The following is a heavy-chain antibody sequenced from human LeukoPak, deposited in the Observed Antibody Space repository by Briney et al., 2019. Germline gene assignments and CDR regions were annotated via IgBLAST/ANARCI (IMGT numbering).Heavy chain of an antibody. J-gene: IGHJ6*03. Sequence: GGSLRLSCAASGFTFSSYWMHWVRQAPGKGLVWVSRINSDGSSTSYADSVKGRFTISRDNAKNTLYLQMNSLRAEDTAVYYCAKVPPRTNGVYYYYYYMDVWGKGTTVTVSS. CDR3: AKVPPRTNGVYYYYYYMDV. V-gene: IGHV3-74*01. D-gene: IGHD2-8*01. CDR2: INSDGSST. CDR1: GFTFSSYW.